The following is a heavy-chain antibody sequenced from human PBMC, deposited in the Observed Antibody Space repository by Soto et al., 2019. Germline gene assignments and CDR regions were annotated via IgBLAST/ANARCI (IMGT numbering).Heavy chain of an antibody. Sequence: EVQMLESGGGLVKPGGSLRLSCAASGFTFSSYSMNWVRQAPGKGLEWFSSISSSSSYIYYADSVKGRFTISRDNAKNSLYLQMNSLRAEDTAVYYCARTSGAPDRSLDYWGQGTLVTVSS. J-gene: IGHJ4*02. CDR2: ISSSSSYI. D-gene: IGHD2-2*01. CDR3: ARTSGAPDRSLDY. CDR1: GFTFSSYS. V-gene: IGHV3-21*01.